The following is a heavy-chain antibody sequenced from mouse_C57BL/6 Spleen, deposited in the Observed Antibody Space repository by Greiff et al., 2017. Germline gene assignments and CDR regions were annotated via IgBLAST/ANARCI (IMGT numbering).Heavy chain of an antibody. V-gene: IGHV1-53*01. D-gene: IGHD2-1*01. CDR3: ARENYGNYPAWFAY. Sequence: QVQLQQPGTELVKPGASVKLSCKASGYTFNSYWMHWVKQRPGQGLEWIGYINPSNGGTNYNEKFKSKATLTVDKSSSTAYMKLSSLTTEDSAVYYCARENYGNYPAWFAYWGQGTLVTVSA. CDR1: GYTFNSYW. CDR2: INPSNGGT. J-gene: IGHJ3*01.